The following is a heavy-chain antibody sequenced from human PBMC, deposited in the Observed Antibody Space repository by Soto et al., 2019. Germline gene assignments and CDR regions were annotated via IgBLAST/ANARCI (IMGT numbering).Heavy chain of an antibody. CDR3: AKERVRDFDG. V-gene: IGHV3-9*01. D-gene: IGHD3-9*01. Sequence: VHLVESGGGLVRPGVSLRLSWAASGFTFDDHAMHWVRQAPGKGLEWISAITWNSVALGYADSVKGRFTISRDNAQNSLYLQMNSLRPEDTALYYCAKERVRDFDGWGQGTLVTVSS. J-gene: IGHJ4*02. CDR2: ITWNSVAL. CDR1: GFTFDDHA.